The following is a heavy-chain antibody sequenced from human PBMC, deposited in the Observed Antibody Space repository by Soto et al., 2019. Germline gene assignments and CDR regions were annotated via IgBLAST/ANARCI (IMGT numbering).Heavy chain of an antibody. CDR1: GFTFSSYA. Sequence: GGSLRLSCAASGFTFSSYAMHWVRQAPGKGLEWVAVISYDGSNKYYADSVKGRFTISRDNSKNTLYLQMNSLRAEDTAVYYCARDPGLRDGYNSYFDYWGQGTLVTVSS. CDR2: ISYDGSNK. D-gene: IGHD5-12*01. J-gene: IGHJ4*02. CDR3: ARDPGLRDGYNSYFDY. V-gene: IGHV3-30-3*01.